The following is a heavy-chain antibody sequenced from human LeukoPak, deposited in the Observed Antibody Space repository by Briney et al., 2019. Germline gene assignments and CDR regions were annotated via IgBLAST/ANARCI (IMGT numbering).Heavy chain of an antibody. D-gene: IGHD3-10*01. CDR3: ARDYRTALWSEHHDAFDI. Sequence: PSETLSLTCAVSGYSISSGYYWGWIRQPPGKGLEWIGSIYHSGSTYYNPSLKSRVTTSVDTSKNQFSLKLSSVTAADTAVYYCARDYRTALWSEHHDAFDIWGQGTMVTVSS. J-gene: IGHJ3*02. CDR1: GYSISSGYY. CDR2: IYHSGST. V-gene: IGHV4-38-2*02.